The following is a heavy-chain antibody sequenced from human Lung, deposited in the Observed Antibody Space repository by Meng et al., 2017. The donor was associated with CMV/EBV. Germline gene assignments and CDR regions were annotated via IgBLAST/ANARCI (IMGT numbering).Heavy chain of an antibody. CDR3: ARYSATVVTRAGFDY. D-gene: IGHD4-23*01. Sequence: LRLXCTVSGGSISSGDYYWSWIRQPPGKGLEWIGYIYYSGSTYYNPSLKSRVTISVDTSKNQFSLKLSSVTAADTAVYYCARYSATVVTRAGFDYWGQGTLVTVSS. CDR2: IYYSGST. CDR1: GGSISSGDYY. V-gene: IGHV4-30-4*08. J-gene: IGHJ4*02.